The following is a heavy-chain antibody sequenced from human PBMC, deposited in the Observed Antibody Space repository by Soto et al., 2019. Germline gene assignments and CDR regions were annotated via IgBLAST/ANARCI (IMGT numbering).Heavy chain of an antibody. Sequence: PGGSLRLSCAASGFTVSSNYMSWVRQAPGKGLEWVSVIHSGGSTYYADSVKGRFTISRDNSKNTLYLLMNSLRAEDTAVYYCARQGFWSYYDSSGLAYWGQGTLVTVSS. CDR1: GFTVSSNY. CDR2: IHSGGST. V-gene: IGHV3-66*04. J-gene: IGHJ4*02. CDR3: ARQGFWSYYDSSGLAY. D-gene: IGHD3-22*01.